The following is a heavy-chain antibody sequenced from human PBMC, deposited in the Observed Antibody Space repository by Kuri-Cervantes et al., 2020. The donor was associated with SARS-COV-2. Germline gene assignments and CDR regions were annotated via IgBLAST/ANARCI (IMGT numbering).Heavy chain of an antibody. CDR1: GAAISSGGYY. D-gene: IGHD3-3*01. CDR3: MRDTPPLEWLYTGMDV. V-gene: IGHV4-31*03. Sequence: SETLSLTCTVSGAAISSGGYYWGWIRQHPEKGLEWIGYIYYNGNTYYNPSLESRLTITLDTSKNQFSLKLTSVTAADTDVYYCMRDTPPLEWLYTGMDVWGQGTTVTVSS. CDR2: IYYNGNT. J-gene: IGHJ6*02.